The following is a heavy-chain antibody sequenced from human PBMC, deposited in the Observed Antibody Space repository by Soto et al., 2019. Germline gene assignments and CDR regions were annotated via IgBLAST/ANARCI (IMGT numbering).Heavy chain of an antibody. CDR1: GFTVGFSW. CDR2: IKQDGSEK. CDR3: ARNRGATSPFDY. J-gene: IGHJ4*02. V-gene: IGHV3-7*01. Sequence: GSLRLSCVASGFTVGFSWMSWVRQAPGKGLEGVADIKQDGSEKYYVDSVKGGFTISRDNAKNSLYLQMNSLRAEDTAVYYCARNRGATSPFDYWGQGTLVTVSS. D-gene: IGHD3-10*01.